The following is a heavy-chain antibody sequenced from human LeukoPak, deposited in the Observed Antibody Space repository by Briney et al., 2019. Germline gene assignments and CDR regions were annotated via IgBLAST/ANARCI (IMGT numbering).Heavy chain of an antibody. D-gene: IGHD6-6*01. J-gene: IGHJ4*02. Sequence: SETLSLTCTVTGGSISSSSYYWGWIRQPPGKGLEWIGSIYYSGSTYYNPSLKSRVTISVDTSKNQFSLKLSSVTAADTAVYYCARHAYIAARPGYWGREPWSPSPQ. V-gene: IGHV4-39*01. CDR2: IYYSGST. CDR3: ARHAYIAARPGY. CDR1: GGSISSSSYY.